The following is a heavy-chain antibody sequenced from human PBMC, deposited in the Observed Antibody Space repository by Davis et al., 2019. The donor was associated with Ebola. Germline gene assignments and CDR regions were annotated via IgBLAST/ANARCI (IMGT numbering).Heavy chain of an antibody. Sequence: GGSLRLSCAASGFTFSSSAMSWVRQAPGKGLEWVSSISGSAGYTYYADSVKGRFTISRDNSKNTLYLQMNSLRAEDTAVYYCAKVPNVGCFNGVCSYGDYYYMEVWGIGTTATVSS. D-gene: IGHD2-8*01. CDR1: GFTFSSSA. CDR3: AKVPNVGCFNGVCSYGDYYYMEV. CDR2: ISGSAGYT. V-gene: IGHV3-23*01. J-gene: IGHJ6*03.